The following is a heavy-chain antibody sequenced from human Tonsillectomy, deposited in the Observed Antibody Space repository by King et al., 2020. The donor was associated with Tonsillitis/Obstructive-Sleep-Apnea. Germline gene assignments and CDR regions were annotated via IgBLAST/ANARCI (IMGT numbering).Heavy chain of an antibody. Sequence: VQLVESGGGVVQPGRSLRLSCAASGFTFSSFGMQWVRQAPGKGLEWVALIWYDGSKKYYADSVKGRFTISRDSSKNTQYLQMNSLRAEDTAVYYCAKRRTADYYDSSGYFSDWYFDLWGRGTLVTVSS. V-gene: IGHV3-33*06. CDR2: IWYDGSKK. J-gene: IGHJ2*01. CDR1: GFTFSSFG. D-gene: IGHD3-22*01. CDR3: AKRRTADYYDSSGYFSDWYFDL.